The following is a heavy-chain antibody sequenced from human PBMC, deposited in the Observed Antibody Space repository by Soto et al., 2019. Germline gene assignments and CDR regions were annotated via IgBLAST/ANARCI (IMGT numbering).Heavy chain of an antibody. Sequence: SETLSLTCTVSGGSISSYYWSWIRQPPGKGLEWIGYIYYSGSTNYNPSLKSRVTISVDTSKNQFSLKLSSVTAADTAVYYCASSLYCSGGSCYFDYWGQGTLVTVSS. CDR3: ASSLYCSGGSCYFDY. CDR2: IYYSGST. D-gene: IGHD2-15*01. J-gene: IGHJ4*02. V-gene: IGHV4-59*01. CDR1: GGSISSYY.